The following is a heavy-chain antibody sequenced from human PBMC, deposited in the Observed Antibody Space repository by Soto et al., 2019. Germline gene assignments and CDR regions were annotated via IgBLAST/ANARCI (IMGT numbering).Heavy chain of an antibody. Sequence: SETLSLTCTVSGGSIGNYFWGWIRQPPGKGLEFVGSIHSSGGTYYNPSLKSRVTVSVDLSNSHFSLSLKSLTATDTAVYYCGRLAEAATGHTDFDFWGQGTLVTVSS. V-gene: IGHV4-59*04. CDR1: GGSIGNYF. CDR2: IHSSGGT. CDR3: GRLAEAATGHTDFDF. D-gene: IGHD2-15*01. J-gene: IGHJ4*02.